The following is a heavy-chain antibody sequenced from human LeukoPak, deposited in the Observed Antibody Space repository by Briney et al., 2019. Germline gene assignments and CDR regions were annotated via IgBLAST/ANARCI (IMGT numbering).Heavy chain of an antibody. Sequence: XSVXXSXKASGXTFTXXXXNWGXXXXXQXXXXXXWMNPNSGDTGYAQKFQGRVTITRNPSISTAYMELSSLRSEDTAVYYCARDFGGNSGWFDPWGQGTLVTVSS. CDR2: MNPNSGDT. CDR3: ARDFGGNSGWFDP. V-gene: IGHV1-8*01. J-gene: IGHJ5*02. D-gene: IGHD4-23*01. CDR1: GXTFTXXX.